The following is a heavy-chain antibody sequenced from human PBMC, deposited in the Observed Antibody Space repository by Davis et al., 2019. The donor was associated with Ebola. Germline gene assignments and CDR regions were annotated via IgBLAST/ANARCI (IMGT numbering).Heavy chain of an antibody. CDR2: IKQDGSEK. D-gene: IGHD3-3*01. Sequence: GESLKISCAASGFTFSSYSMNWVRQAPGKGLEWVANIKQDGSEKYYVDSVKGRFTISRDNAKNSLYLQMNSLRAEDTAVYYCASLFWSGYPGGDWGQGTLVTVSS. CDR1: GFTFSSYS. V-gene: IGHV3-7*01. CDR3: ASLFWSGYPGGD. J-gene: IGHJ4*02.